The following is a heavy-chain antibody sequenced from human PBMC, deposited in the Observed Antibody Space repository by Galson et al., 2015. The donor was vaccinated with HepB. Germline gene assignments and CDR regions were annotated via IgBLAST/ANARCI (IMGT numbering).Heavy chain of an antibody. CDR3: ARDLYYYDSSGYYSDVFDI. J-gene: IGHJ3*02. Sequence: SVKVSCKGSGYTFTTYGLSWVRQAPGQRLEWMGWISGYNGNTNYAQKFQGRVTMTTDTSTSTAYMELRSLRSDDTAVYYCARDLYYYDSSGYYSDVFDIWGQGTMVTVPS. D-gene: IGHD3-22*01. CDR2: ISGYNGNT. CDR1: GYTFTTYG. V-gene: IGHV1-18*01.